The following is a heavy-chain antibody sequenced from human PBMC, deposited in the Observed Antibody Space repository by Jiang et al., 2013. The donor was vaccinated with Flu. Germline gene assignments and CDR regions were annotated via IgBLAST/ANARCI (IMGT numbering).Heavy chain of an antibody. Sequence: GSGLVKPSQTLSLTCTVSGGSISSGSYYWSWIRQPAGKGLEWIGRIYTSGSTNYNPSLKSRVTISVDTSKNQFSLKLSSVTAADTAVYYCARDSEAAGGYWGQGTLVTVSS. J-gene: IGHJ4*02. D-gene: IGHD6-13*01. CDR2: IYTSGST. CDR3: ARDSEAAGGY. CDR1: GGSISSGSYY. V-gene: IGHV4-61*02.